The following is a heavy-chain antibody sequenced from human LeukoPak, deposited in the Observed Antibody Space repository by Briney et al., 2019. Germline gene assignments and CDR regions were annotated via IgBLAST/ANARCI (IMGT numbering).Heavy chain of an antibody. J-gene: IGHJ4*02. CDR3: ARDLSGSWYYFDY. V-gene: IGHV1-2*02. CDR2: INPNSGGT. D-gene: IGHD6-13*01. Sequence: GASVKVSCKASGYTFTGYYMHWVRQAPGQGLEWMGWINPNSGGTNYAQKFQGRVTMTRDTSISTAYMELSRLRSDDTAVNYCARDLSGSWYYFDYWGQGTLVTVSS. CDR1: GYTFTGYY.